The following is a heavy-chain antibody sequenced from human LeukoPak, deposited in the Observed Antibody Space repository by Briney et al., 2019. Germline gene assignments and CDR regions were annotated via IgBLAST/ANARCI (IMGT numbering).Heavy chain of an antibody. V-gene: IGHV3-7*02. J-gene: IGHJ5*02. CDR3: ATAYYDSSGYYPNWFDP. Sequence: PGRSLRLSCVASGFTFSSYWMTWVRQVPGKGLEWVANVKHDGSDKYYVDSVKGRFTISRDNAKNSLYLQMNSLRAEDTAVYYCATAYYDSSGYYPNWFDPWGQGTLVTVSS. CDR1: GFTFSSYW. CDR2: VKHDGSDK. D-gene: IGHD3-22*01.